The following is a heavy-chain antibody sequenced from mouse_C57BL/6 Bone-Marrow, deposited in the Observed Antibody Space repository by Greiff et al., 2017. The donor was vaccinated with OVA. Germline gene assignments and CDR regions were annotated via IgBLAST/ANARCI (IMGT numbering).Heavy chain of an antibody. CDR2: IDPSDSYT. D-gene: IGHD2-13*01. V-gene: IGHV1-69*01. CDR3: ARYIYYGDYWYFDV. Sequence: VQLKQPGAELVMPGASVKLSCKASGYTFTSYWMHWVKQRPGQGLEWIGEIDPSDSYTNSNQKFKGKSTLAVDKSSSTAYMQLSSLTSEDSAVYYCARYIYYGDYWYFDVWGTGTTVTVSS. J-gene: IGHJ1*03. CDR1: GYTFTSYW.